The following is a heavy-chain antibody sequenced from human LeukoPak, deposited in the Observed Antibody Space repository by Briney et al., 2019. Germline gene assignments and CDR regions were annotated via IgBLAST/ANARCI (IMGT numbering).Heavy chain of an antibody. CDR2: IKEDGSEK. CDR3: AREITWEVTPI. D-gene: IGHD3-16*01. Sequence: GGSLRLSCAASGFTFSSYWMSWVRQAPGKGLEWVGNIKEDGSEKYYVDSVKGRFTISRDNAKNSLYLQMNSLRSDDTAVYYCAREITWEVTPIWGQGTMVTVSS. J-gene: IGHJ3*02. V-gene: IGHV3-7*01. CDR1: GFTFSSYW.